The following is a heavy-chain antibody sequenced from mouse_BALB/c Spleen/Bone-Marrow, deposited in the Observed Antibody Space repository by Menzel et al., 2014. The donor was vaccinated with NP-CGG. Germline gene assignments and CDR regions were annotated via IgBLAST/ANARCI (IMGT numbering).Heavy chain of an antibody. Sequence: QVQLKQSGPELARPGVSVKISCKGSGYKFTDYAMHWVKQSHAKSLEWIGLISTYSGNTHYNQKFKGKATMIVDKSSSTAYMELARLTSEDPAIYYCARNFYGSAYFDFWGQGSTLTVSS. J-gene: IGHJ2*01. D-gene: IGHD1-1*01. CDR1: GYKFTDYA. V-gene: IGHV1-67*01. CDR2: ISTYSGNT. CDR3: ARNFYGSAYFDF.